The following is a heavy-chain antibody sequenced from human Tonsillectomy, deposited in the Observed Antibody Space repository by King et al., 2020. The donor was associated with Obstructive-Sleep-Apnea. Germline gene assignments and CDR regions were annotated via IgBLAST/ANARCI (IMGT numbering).Heavy chain of an antibody. CDR2: MSPRSGST. J-gene: IGHJ3*02. V-gene: IGHV1-8*01. CDR3: ARSKGPGAFDI. CDR1: GYTFTSYD. Sequence: QLVQSGAEVKKPGASVKVSCKASGYTFTSYDINWVRQATGRGLEWMSWMSPRSGSTAHAQKFQGRVTMTRSASNRTAYMDLSSLQSEDTAVYYCARSKGPGAFDIWGQGTMVIVSS.